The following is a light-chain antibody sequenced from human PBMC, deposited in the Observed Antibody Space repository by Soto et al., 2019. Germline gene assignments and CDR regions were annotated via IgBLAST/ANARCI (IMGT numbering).Light chain of an antibody. CDR2: DNH. CDR1: SSNIGSNS. Sequence: QFVLTQPPSASGTPGQRVTISGSGSSSNIGSNSVNWYQQLPGTAPKVVIYDNHQRPSGVPDRFSGSKSGTSASLGISGLQPEDEADYYCASWDNSLNDLVFGGGTKVTVL. J-gene: IGLJ3*02. V-gene: IGLV1-44*01. CDR3: ASWDNSLNDLV.